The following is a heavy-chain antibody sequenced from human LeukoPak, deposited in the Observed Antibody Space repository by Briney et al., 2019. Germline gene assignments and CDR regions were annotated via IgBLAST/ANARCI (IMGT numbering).Heavy chain of an antibody. D-gene: IGHD3-10*01. J-gene: IGHJ4*02. V-gene: IGHV3-13*01. CDR1: GFTFSSYG. CDR2: IGTAGDT. CDR3: ARATFYGSGSYLLDY. Sequence: GGSLRLSCAASGFTFSSYGMHWVRQAPGKGLEWVSAIGTAGDTYYPGSVKGRFTISRENAKNSLYLQMNSLRAGDTAVYYCARATFYGSGSYLLDYWGQGTLVTVSS.